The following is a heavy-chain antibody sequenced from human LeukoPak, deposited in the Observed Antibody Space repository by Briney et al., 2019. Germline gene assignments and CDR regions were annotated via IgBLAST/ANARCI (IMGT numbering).Heavy chain of an antibody. CDR3: ARGYGDYEPYYFDY. Sequence: SVKVSCKASGGTFTSYAISWVRQAPGQGVEWMGRIIPIFGTANYAQKFQGRVTITTDETTSTAYMELGSLRSEDTAVYYCARGYGDYEPYYFDYWGKGTLVTISS. J-gene: IGHJ4*02. V-gene: IGHV1-69*05. CDR1: GGTFTSYA. D-gene: IGHD4-17*01. CDR2: IIPIFGTA.